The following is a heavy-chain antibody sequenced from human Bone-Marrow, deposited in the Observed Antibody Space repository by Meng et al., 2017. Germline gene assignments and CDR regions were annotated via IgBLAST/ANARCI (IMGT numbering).Heavy chain of an antibody. Sequence: ASVKVSCKASGYTFTGYYMHWVRQAPGQGLEWMGRINPNSGGANYAQKFQGRVTLARDTSISTAYMEPSRLRSDDTAVYYCARGTYYYDSSGQHGSDYWGQGTLVTVSS. J-gene: IGHJ4*02. D-gene: IGHD3-22*01. CDR3: ARGTYYYDSSGQHGSDY. V-gene: IGHV1-2*06. CDR2: INPNSGGA. CDR1: GYTFTGYY.